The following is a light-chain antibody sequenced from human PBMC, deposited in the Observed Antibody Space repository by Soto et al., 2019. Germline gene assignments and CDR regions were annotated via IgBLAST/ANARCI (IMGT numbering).Light chain of an antibody. CDR1: QSVSYN. V-gene: IGKV3-15*01. CDR2: GAF. J-gene: IGKJ4*01. Sequence: EIVMTQSPATLSVSPGETATLSCRASQSVSYNLAWYQQKPGQGPRLLIYGAFTRATGIPARFSGSGSGTEVTLTISRLQSEDFALYYCQQYKNWPPLTFGGGTKVEIK. CDR3: QQYKNWPPLT.